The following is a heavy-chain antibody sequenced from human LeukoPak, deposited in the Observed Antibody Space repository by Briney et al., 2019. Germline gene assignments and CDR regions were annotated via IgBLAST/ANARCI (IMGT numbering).Heavy chain of an antibody. CDR3: AKSPVNTALVPYFDS. Sequence: GSLRLSCAASGFTFSSYALTWVRPAPGKGLEWVSAISGSGGSTYYADSVRGRFTISRDNSKNTLYLQMNSLRAEDTAIYYCAKSPVNTALVPYFDSWGRGTLVTVSS. J-gene: IGHJ4*02. CDR1: GFTFSSYA. D-gene: IGHD5-18*01. CDR2: ISGSGGST. V-gene: IGHV3-23*01.